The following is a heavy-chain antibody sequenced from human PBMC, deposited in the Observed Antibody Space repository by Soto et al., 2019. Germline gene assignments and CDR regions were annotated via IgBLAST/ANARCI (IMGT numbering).Heavy chain of an antibody. CDR2: IWYDGSNK. Sequence: GGSLRLSCAASGFTFSSYGMHWVRRAPDKGLEWVAVIWYDGSNKYYADSVKGRFTISRDNSKNTLYLQMNSLRAEDTAVYYCARAWNYDAFDIWGQGTMVTVSS. V-gene: IGHV3-33*01. J-gene: IGHJ3*02. D-gene: IGHD1-7*01. CDR1: GFTFSSYG. CDR3: ARAWNYDAFDI.